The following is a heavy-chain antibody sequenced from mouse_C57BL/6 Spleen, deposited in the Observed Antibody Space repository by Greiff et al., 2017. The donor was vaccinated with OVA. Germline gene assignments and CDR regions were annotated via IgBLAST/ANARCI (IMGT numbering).Heavy chain of an antibody. V-gene: IGHV3-6*01. Sequence: ESGPGLVKPSQSLSLTCSVTGYSITSGYYWNWIRQFPGNKLEWMGYISYDGSHNYNPSLKNRISITRDTSKNQFFLKLNSVTTEDTATYYCARARGAMDYWGQGTSVTVSS. CDR3: ARARGAMDY. CDR1: GYSITSGYY. J-gene: IGHJ4*01. CDR2: ISYDGSH.